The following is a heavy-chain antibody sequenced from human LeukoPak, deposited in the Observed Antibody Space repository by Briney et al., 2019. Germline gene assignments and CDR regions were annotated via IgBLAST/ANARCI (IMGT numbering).Heavy chain of an antibody. Sequence: GGSLRLSCAASGFTFSSYAMSWVRQAPGKGLEWVSAISGSGGSTYYADSVKGRFTISRDNSKNTLYLQMNSLRAEDTAVYYCAKALIAVVPAANPGGNYFDYWGQGTLVTVSS. CDR1: GFTFSSYA. CDR2: ISGSGGST. CDR3: AKALIAVVPAANPGGNYFDY. D-gene: IGHD2-2*01. J-gene: IGHJ4*02. V-gene: IGHV3-23*01.